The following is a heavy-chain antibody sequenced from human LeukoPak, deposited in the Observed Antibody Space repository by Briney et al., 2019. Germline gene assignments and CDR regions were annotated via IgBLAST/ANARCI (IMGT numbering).Heavy chain of an antibody. J-gene: IGHJ6*03. D-gene: IGHD2-21*01. V-gene: IGHV5-51*01. Sequence: GESLKISCKGSGYSFTRYWIAWVRQMPGKGLEWMGIIYPGDSDIRYSPSFQGQVTMSADKSISTAYLQWNSLKASDTAMYYCARVVVITGFYYMDVWGKGTTVTISS. CDR1: GYSFTRYW. CDR2: IYPGDSDI. CDR3: ARVVVITGFYYMDV.